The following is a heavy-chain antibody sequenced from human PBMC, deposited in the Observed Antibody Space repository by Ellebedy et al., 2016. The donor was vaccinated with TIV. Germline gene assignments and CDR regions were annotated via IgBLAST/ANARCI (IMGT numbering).Heavy chain of an antibody. Sequence: GGSLRLSXAASGFTFSNYAMNWVRQAPGKGLEWVAFISYDGNNKYYADSVEGRFTLSRDNSKNTLYLEMNSLRAEDTAVYYCARDRSYSPTYWGQGTLVTVSS. D-gene: IGHD1-26*01. J-gene: IGHJ4*02. CDR3: ARDRSYSPTY. CDR2: ISYDGNNK. V-gene: IGHV3-30*04. CDR1: GFTFSNYA.